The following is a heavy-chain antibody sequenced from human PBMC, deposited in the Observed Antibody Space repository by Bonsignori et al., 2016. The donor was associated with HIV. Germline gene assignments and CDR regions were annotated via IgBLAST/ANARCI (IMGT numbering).Heavy chain of an antibody. V-gene: IGHV4-38-2*01. D-gene: IGHD2-2*02. J-gene: IGHJ4*02. CDR1: GYSINSGYY. Sequence: GSLRLSCAVSGYSINSGYYWGWIRQPPGKGLEWIGTIYHDGSTYYNLSLKSRVTISVDTSKNQFSLKLNSVTAADTAVYYCARTGYCSSTSCYRDSVADYWGQGTLVTVSS. CDR3: ARTGYCSSTSCYRDSVADY. CDR2: IYHDGST.